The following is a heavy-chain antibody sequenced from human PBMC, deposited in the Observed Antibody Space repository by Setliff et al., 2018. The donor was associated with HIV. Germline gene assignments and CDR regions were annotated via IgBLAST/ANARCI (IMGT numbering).Heavy chain of an antibody. V-gene: IGHV4-39*01. CDR1: GDSATNSRYY. Sequence: SETLSLTCTVSGDSATNSRYYWAWIRQPPGKGLEYIGSIHYDERTYYNPSLKSRVTISLDTSKNQFSLKLTSVTAADTAVYYCANRLYYYDSSGSLREEGFDPWGQGTLVTVSS. D-gene: IGHD3-22*01. J-gene: IGHJ5*02. CDR3: ANRLYYYDSSGSLREEGFDP. CDR2: IHYDERT.